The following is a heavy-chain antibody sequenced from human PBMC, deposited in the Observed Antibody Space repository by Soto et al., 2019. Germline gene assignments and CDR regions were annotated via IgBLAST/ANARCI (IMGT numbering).Heavy chain of an antibody. CDR3: ARVLGVAKGDH. CDR2: INAGNGNT. CDR1: GYTFTSYA. D-gene: IGHD3-3*01. V-gene: IGHV1-3*01. Sequence: GASVKVSCKASGYTFTSYAIHWVRQAPGQRLEWMGWINAGNGNTKYSQKFQGRVTITRDTSASTAYMELSSLRSQDTAVYYCARVLGVAKGDHWGQGTLVTVSS. J-gene: IGHJ4*02.